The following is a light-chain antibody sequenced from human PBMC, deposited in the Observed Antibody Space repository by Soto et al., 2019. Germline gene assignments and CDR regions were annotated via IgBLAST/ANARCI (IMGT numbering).Light chain of an antibody. J-gene: IGKJ1*01. CDR2: KAS. V-gene: IGKV1-5*03. Sequence: DIHVTESPAAVSASVGDRVTITCRASQTISSWLAWYQQKPGKAPKLLIYKASTLKSGVPSRFSGSGSGTEFSLTIRSLQPDDFATYYCQQYNYSRTFGQGTKVDI. CDR1: QTISSW. CDR3: QQYNYSRT.